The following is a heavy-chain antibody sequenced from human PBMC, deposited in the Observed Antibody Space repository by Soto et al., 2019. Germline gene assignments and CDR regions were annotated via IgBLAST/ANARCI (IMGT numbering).Heavy chain of an antibody. V-gene: IGHV3-21*01. Sequence: GGSLRLSFAASGFTFSRYSMNWVRQAPGTGLEWVYSISSSSDYINYADSVRGRFTISRDNAKNSLYLQMNRLRAEDTDVYYCARVGCSGGSCSSRAQLYFGMDVWGQGTTVTVSS. CDR3: ARVGCSGGSCSSRAQLYFGMDV. J-gene: IGHJ6*02. D-gene: IGHD2-15*01. CDR1: GFTFSRYS. CDR2: ISSSSDYI.